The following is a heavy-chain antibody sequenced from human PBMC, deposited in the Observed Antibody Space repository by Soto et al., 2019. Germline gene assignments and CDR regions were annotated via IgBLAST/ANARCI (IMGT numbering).Heavy chain of an antibody. CDR1: GFTFSSYG. V-gene: IGHV3-33*01. CDR3: ARELYSGWYYFDY. D-gene: IGHD6-19*01. CDR2: IWYDGSNK. Sequence: PGGSLRLSCAASGFTFSSYGMHWVRQAPGKGLEWVAVIWYDGSNKYYADSVKGRFTISRDNSKNTLYLQMNSLRAEDTAVYYCARELYSGWYYFDYWGQGTLVTVSS. J-gene: IGHJ4*02.